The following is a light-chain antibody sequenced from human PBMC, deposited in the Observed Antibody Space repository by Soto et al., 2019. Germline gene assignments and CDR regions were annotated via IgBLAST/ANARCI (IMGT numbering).Light chain of an antibody. CDR2: GAS. CDR1: QSIRSD. Sequence: ILMTQSPASLSVSPGERVTLSCRASQSIRSDLAWYQHKPGQAPRLLMYGASTRATGTPARFSGSGSGTEFTLTISSLQSEDFAVYFCHQYNNWPPITFGQGTRLEIK. CDR3: HQYNNWPPIT. J-gene: IGKJ5*01. V-gene: IGKV3-15*01.